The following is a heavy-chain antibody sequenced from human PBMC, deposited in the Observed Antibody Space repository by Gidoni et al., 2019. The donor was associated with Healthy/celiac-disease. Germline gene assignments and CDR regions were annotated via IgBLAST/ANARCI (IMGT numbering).Heavy chain of an antibody. CDR3: GGDYGDYNDAFDI. J-gene: IGHJ3*02. V-gene: IGHV3-66*02. D-gene: IGHD4-17*01. Sequence: EVQLVASGGGLVQPGGSLRLSCAASGFAVSSNYMRWVRPAPGKGLEWVSVIYSGGSTYYADSVKGRFTISRDNSKNTLYLQMNSLRAEDTAVYYCGGDYGDYNDAFDIWGQGTMVTVSS. CDR1: GFAVSSNY. CDR2: IYSGGST.